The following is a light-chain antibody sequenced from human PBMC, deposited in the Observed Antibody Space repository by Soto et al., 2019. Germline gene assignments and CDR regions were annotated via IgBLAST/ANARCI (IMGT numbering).Light chain of an antibody. CDR3: CSFAGSSTFWE. CDR2: EVN. V-gene: IGLV2-23*02. Sequence: QSVLTQPASVSGSPGQSITISCRGTTSDVGGYDVVSWYQQHPGKAPKLMIFEVNQRPSGVSDRFSGYKSGNTASLTISGLQAWDEADYYCCSFAGSSTFWECGGGTKLTVL. J-gene: IGLJ3*02. CDR1: TSDVGGYDV.